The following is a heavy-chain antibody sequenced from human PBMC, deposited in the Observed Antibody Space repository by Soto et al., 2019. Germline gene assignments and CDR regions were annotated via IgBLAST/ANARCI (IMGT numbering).Heavy chain of an antibody. J-gene: IGHJ4*02. CDR3: ARVHFWSGYYYYFDY. Sequence: GASVKVSCKASGYTFTSYAMHWVRQAPGQRLEWMGWINAGNGNTKYSQKFQGRVTITRDTSASTAYMELSSLRSEDTAVYYCARVHFWSGYYYYFDYWGQGTLVTVSS. CDR2: INAGNGNT. CDR1: GYTFTSYA. D-gene: IGHD3-3*01. V-gene: IGHV1-3*01.